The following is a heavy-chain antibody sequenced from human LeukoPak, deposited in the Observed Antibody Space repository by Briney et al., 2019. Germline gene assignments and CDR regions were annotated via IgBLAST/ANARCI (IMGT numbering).Heavy chain of an antibody. Sequence: SETLSLTCTVSGGSISSGSYYWSWIRQPAGKGLEWIGRIYTSGSTNYNPSLKSRVTISVDTSKNQFSLKLSSVTAADTAVYYCARDTPKRNWFDPWGQGTLVTVSS. V-gene: IGHV4-61*02. CDR3: ARDTPKRNWFDP. CDR2: IYTSGST. J-gene: IGHJ5*02. CDR1: GGSISSGSYY.